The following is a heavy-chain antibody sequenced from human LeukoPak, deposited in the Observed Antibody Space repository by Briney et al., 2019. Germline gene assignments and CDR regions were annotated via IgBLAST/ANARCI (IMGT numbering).Heavy chain of an antibody. CDR2: ISSSGSYI. V-gene: IGHV3-21*04. D-gene: IGHD3-22*01. CDR1: GFTFSSYS. J-gene: IGHJ4*02. Sequence: SGGSLRLSCAASGFTFSSYSMNWVRQAPGKGLEWVSSISSSGSYIYYADSVKGRFTISRDNAKNSLYLQMNSLRAEDTAVYYCARDYEYYYDSSGYSLDYWGQGTLVTVSS. CDR3: ARDYEYYYDSSGYSLDY.